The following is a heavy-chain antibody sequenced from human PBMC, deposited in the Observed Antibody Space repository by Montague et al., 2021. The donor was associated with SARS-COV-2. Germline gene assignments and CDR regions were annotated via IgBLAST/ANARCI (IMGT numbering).Heavy chain of an antibody. CDR3: ARDLAYRGAACYSTGWFDP. D-gene: IGHD2-21*02. Sequence: SETLSLTCTVSGGSVSSGTYYWSWIRQPPGKGLEWIGYIYYSGSTDYXXXLKSRVTISVDTSKNQFSLKLSSVTAADTAVYYCARDLAYRGAACYSTGWFDPWGQGTLVTVSS. CDR2: IYYSGST. J-gene: IGHJ5*02. V-gene: IGHV4-61*01. CDR1: GGSVSSGTYY.